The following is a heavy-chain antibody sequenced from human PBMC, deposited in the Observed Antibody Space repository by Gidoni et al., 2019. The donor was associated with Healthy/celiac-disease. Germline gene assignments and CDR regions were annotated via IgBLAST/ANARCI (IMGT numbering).Heavy chain of an antibody. Sequence: QLQLQESGPGLVKPSETVSLTCTVSGGSISGSSYYWGWIRQPPGQGLEWVGSIYYSGSTYYTPSLKSRVPISVDTSKNQFSLRLSSVTAADTAVYYCARRGPTQPYDKDYYYYGMDVWGQGTTVTVSS. CDR2: IYYSGST. D-gene: IGHD1-1*01. V-gene: IGHV4-39*01. CDR1: GGSISGSSYY. CDR3: ARRGPTQPYDKDYYYYGMDV. J-gene: IGHJ6*02.